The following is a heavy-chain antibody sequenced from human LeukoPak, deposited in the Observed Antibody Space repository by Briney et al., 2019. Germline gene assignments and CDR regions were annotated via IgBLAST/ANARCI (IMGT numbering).Heavy chain of an antibody. J-gene: IGHJ4*02. D-gene: IGHD1-1*01. CDR1: GFTFSSYE. CDR2: ISSSGSTI. CDR3: ARDPRTVRI. V-gene: IGHV3-48*03. Sequence: TGGSLRLSRAASGFTFSSYEMNWVRQAPGKGLEWVSYISSSGSTIYYADSVKGRFTISRDNAKNSLYLQMNSLRVEDTAVYFCARDPRTVRIWGQGTLVTVSS.